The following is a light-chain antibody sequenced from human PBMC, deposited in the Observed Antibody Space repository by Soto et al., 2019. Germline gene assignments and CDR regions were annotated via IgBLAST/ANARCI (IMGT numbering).Light chain of an antibody. CDR1: SSNIGSNA. CDR2: STN. CDR3: AAWDDTLEGPV. J-gene: IGLJ3*02. Sequence: QSVLTQPPSASGTPGQSVTMSCSGGSSNIGSNAVNWFQQLPGTAPKLLIYSTNQRPSGVPDRFSGSKSGTSASLAISGLQSDDASDYYCAAWDDTLEGPVFGGGTKLTVL. V-gene: IGLV1-44*01.